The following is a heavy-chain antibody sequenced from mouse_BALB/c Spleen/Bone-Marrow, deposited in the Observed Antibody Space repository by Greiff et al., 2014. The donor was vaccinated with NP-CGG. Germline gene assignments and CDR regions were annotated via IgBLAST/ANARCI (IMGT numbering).Heavy chain of an antibody. CDR3: ARSRMRYGAMDY. J-gene: IGHJ4*01. Sequence: EVKLVESGGGLVKPGGSLKLSCAASGFTFSDYYIYWLRQTPEKSLEWVATISDGGNYSYYPDSVKGRFTISRDNAKNNLYLQMSRLKSEDTAMYYCARSRMRYGAMDYWGQGTSVTVFS. D-gene: IGHD2-10*02. CDR1: GFTFSDYY. CDR2: ISDGGNYS. V-gene: IGHV5-4*02.